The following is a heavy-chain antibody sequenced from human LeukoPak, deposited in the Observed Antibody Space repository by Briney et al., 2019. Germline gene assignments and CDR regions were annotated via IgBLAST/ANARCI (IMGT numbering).Heavy chain of an antibody. D-gene: IGHD6-19*01. CDR1: GYSFTNHW. CDR2: VCPSDYDT. CDR3: ARHEGSSLSDPFDI. V-gene: IGHV5-51*01. Sequence: GESLKISCQTFGYSFTNHWIGWVRQMPGKGLEWMGIVCPSDYDTRYSPSFQGRVTISADKSIGTAYLQWSSLRASDTAMYYCARHEGSSLSDPFDIWGQGTLVTVSS. J-gene: IGHJ3*02.